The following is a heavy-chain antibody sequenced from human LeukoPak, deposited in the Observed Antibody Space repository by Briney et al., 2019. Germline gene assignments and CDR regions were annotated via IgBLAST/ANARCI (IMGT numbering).Heavy chain of an antibody. J-gene: IGHJ5*02. CDR3: AREKATYILTGYLPATWDWFDP. CDR1: GFTFSSYW. CDR2: INSDGSST. D-gene: IGHD3-9*01. V-gene: IGHV3-74*01. Sequence: GGSLRLSCAASGFTFSSYWMHWVRQAPGKGLVWVSRINSDGSSTSYADSVKGRFTISRDNAKNTLYLQMNSLRAEDTAVYYCAREKATYILTGYLPATWDWFDPWGQGTLVTVSS.